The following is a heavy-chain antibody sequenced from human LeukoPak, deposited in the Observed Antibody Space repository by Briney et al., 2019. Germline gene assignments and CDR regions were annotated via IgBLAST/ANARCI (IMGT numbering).Heavy chain of an antibody. CDR3: AREGGNDYVWGSYRYTKAHFDY. D-gene: IGHD3-16*02. CDR2: INPSGGST. Sequence: ASVKVSCKASGYTFTSYYMHWVRQAPGQGLEWMGIINPSGGSTSYAQKFQGRVTMTRDMSTSTVYMELSSLRSEDTAVYYCAREGGNDYVWGSYRYTKAHFDYWGQGTLVTVSS. V-gene: IGHV1-46*01. J-gene: IGHJ4*02. CDR1: GYTFTSYY.